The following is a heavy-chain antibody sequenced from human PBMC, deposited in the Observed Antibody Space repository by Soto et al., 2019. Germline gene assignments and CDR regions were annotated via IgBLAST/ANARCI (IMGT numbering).Heavy chain of an antibody. CDR3: AKDNTIFGVVPLDYFDY. V-gene: IGHV3-30*18. J-gene: IGHJ4*02. D-gene: IGHD3-3*01. CDR1: GFTFSSYG. CDR2: ISYDGSNK. Sequence: SLRLSCAASGFTFSSYGMHWVRQAPGKGLEWVAVISYDGSNKHYADSVKGRFTISRDNSKNTLYLQMNSLRAEDTAVYYCAKDNTIFGVVPLDYFDYWGQGTLVTVSS.